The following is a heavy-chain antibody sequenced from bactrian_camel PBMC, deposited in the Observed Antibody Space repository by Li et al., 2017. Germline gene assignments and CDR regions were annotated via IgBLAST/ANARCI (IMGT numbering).Heavy chain of an antibody. Sequence: HVQLVESGGGLVQPGGSLKLSCKASGFTDGFTFSSYWMFWVRQAPGKGLEWVSFINPTDGTTDYADSVKGRFTISRDNVQNTGYLQMNSLKPEDTAVYYCVMTDDMGSFKGTQVTVS. CDR2: INPTDGTT. V-gene: IGHV3S1*01. J-gene: IGHJ4*01. CDR1: GFTDGFTFSSYW. D-gene: IGHD3*01.